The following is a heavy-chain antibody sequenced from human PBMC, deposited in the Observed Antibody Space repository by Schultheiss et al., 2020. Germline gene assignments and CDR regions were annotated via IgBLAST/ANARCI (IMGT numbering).Heavy chain of an antibody. Sequence: GESLKISCKGSGYSFTSYWIAWVRQMPGKGLEWMGIIYPGDSDTRYSPSFQGHVTISADKSISTAYLQWSSLKASDTAMYYCARESGSYGYYYYGMDVWGQGTTVTVSS. CDR2: IYPGDSDT. J-gene: IGHJ6*02. CDR3: ARESGSYGYYYYGMDV. D-gene: IGHD5-18*01. V-gene: IGHV5-51*01. CDR1: GYSFTSYW.